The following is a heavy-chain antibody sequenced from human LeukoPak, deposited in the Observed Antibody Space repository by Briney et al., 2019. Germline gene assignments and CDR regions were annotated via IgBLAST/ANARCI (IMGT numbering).Heavy chain of an antibody. D-gene: IGHD6-19*01. Sequence: SETLSLTCTVSGGSISSSSDYWGWIRQPPGKGLEWIGSIYYSGSTYYNPSLKSRVTISVDTSKNQFSLQLSSVTAADTAVYYCARQYSSGCYLYYFDYWGQGTLVTVSS. J-gene: IGHJ4*02. CDR2: IYYSGST. CDR3: ARQYSSGCYLYYFDY. V-gene: IGHV4-39*01. CDR1: GGSISSSSDY.